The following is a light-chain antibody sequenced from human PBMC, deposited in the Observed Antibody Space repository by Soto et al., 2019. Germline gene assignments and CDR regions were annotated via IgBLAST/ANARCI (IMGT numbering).Light chain of an antibody. CDR2: TNN. V-gene: IGLV1-44*01. Sequence: QSVLTQPPSASGTTGQRITISCSGSGSNIGRNTVTWYQQLPGTAPKLLIYTNNQRPSGVPDRFSGSRSGTSASLAISGLQSGDEADYYCATWDDSLNGYVFGNGTKVTVL. CDR1: GSNIGRNT. CDR3: ATWDDSLNGYV. J-gene: IGLJ1*01.